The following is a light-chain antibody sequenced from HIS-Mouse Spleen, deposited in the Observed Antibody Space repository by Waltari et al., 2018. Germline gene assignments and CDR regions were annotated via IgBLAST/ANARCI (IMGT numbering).Light chain of an antibody. V-gene: IGKV1-12*02. Sequence: IQMTQSPSSVFASVGDSVTITCTASQGISSWLAWYQQKPGKAPKILIYSASSLQSGVPSRFSGSGAGTDFTLTISSLQPEDFATYYCQQANRFPSVTLFTFGPGTKVDIK. CDR2: SAS. CDR3: QQANRFPSVTLFT. J-gene: IGKJ3*01. CDR1: QGISSW.